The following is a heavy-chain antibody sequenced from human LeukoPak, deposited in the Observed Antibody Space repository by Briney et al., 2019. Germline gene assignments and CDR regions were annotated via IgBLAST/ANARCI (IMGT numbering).Heavy chain of an antibody. J-gene: IGHJ4*02. Sequence: ASVKVSCKVSGYTLTELSMHWVRQAPGIGLEWMGGFDPEDGETIYAQKFQGRVTMTEDTSTDTAYMELSSLRSEDTAVYYCATVRTRENSGSYYFDYWGQGTLVTVSS. CDR3: ATVRTRENSGSYYFDY. CDR1: GYTLTELS. V-gene: IGHV1-24*01. CDR2: FDPEDGET. D-gene: IGHD1-26*01.